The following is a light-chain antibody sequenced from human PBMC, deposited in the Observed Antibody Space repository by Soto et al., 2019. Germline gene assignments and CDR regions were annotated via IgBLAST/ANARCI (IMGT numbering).Light chain of an antibody. V-gene: IGKV1-39*01. Sequence: DIQMTQSPSSLSAAIGDGVSMTCRASQTVNTYLHWYQQKPGKAPKLLIYAASNLQSGVPSRFSGSGSGTNFTLSLNSLQPEDFATYYCQQGYSNPWTFGQGTKVDIK. CDR1: QTVNTY. J-gene: IGKJ1*01. CDR2: AAS. CDR3: QQGYSNPWT.